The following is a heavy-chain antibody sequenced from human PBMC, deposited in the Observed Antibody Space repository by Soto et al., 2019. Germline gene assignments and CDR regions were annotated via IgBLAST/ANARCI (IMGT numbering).Heavy chain of an antibody. CDR1: GGSISSSSYY. D-gene: IGHD2-2*01. CDR3: AREEIVLVPAAVYYYYGMDV. V-gene: IGHV4-39*02. J-gene: IGHJ6*02. CDR2: IYYSGST. Sequence: SETLSLTCTVSGGSISSSSYYWGWIRQPPGKRLEWIGSIYYSGSTYYNPSLKSRVTISVDTSKNQFSLKLSSVTAADTAVYYCAREEIVLVPAAVYYYYGMDVWGQGTTVTVSS.